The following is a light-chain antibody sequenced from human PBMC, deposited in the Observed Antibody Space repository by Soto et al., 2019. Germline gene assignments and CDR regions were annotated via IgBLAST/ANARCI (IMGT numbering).Light chain of an antibody. V-gene: IGLV2-8*01. CDR1: NSDVGGYNY. Sequence: QSSLTQPPPASGAPGQSVTISRPGTNSDVGGYNYVSWYQQHPGKAPKLMIYEVSKRPSGVPDRFSGSKSGNTASLTVSGLQAEDEADYYCSSYAGSISYVFGTGTKVTVL. J-gene: IGLJ1*01. CDR3: SSYAGSISYV. CDR2: EVS.